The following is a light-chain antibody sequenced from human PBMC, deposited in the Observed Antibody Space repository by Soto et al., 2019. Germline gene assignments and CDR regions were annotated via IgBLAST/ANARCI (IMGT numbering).Light chain of an antibody. CDR3: KSYDRSLSAYV. Sequence: QSVLAQPPSVSGAPGQKVTISCTGSSSNIGAGYDLHWYQQLPGTAPKLLLYGNSNRPSGVPDRFSGSKSGTSASLAITGIQAEDEADYYSKSYDRSLSAYVFGTGTKVTVL. V-gene: IGLV1-40*01. CDR1: SSNIGAGYD. J-gene: IGLJ1*01. CDR2: GNS.